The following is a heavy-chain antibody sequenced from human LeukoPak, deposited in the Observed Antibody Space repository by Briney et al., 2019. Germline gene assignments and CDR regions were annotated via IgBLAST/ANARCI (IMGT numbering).Heavy chain of an antibody. V-gene: IGHV1-46*01. Sequence: ASVKVSCKASGGTFSSYAISWVRQAPGQGLEWMGIINPSGGSTSYAQKFQGRVTMTRDTSTSTVYMELSSLRSEDTAVYYCARGLYSSSPPDYWGQGTLVTVSS. J-gene: IGHJ4*02. CDR1: GGTFSSYA. CDR2: INPSGGST. CDR3: ARGLYSSSPPDY. D-gene: IGHD6-13*01.